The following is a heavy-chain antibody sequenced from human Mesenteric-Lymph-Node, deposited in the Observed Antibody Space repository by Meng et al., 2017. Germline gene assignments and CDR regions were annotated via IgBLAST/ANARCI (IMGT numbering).Heavy chain of an antibody. CDR3: GAYFYGSATSSI. CDR1: GFTFNNHA. Sequence: GESLKISCAASGFTFNNHAMSWVRQAPGRGLEWVANINKDGSEKSYVDSVKGRFTISRDNAKDSLFLQMNSLRVEDTAVYYCGAYFYGSATSSIWGPGTMVTVSS. CDR2: INKDGSEK. D-gene: IGHD3-10*01. V-gene: IGHV3-7*01. J-gene: IGHJ3*02.